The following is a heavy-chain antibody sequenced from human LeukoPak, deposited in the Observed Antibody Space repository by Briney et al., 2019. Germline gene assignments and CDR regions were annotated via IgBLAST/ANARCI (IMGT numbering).Heavy chain of an antibody. CDR1: GFTYSSYA. D-gene: IGHD3-16*01. Sequence: GGSLRLSCSASGFTYSSYAMDWVRQAPAKALEYVSTISSNWGSTYYTDSLKGRFTISRHDSKNTLYLRMSSLRDEDTAVYYCVKEGDYGYYFDYWGQGTLVTVSS. CDR2: ISSNWGST. V-gene: IGHV3-64D*06. J-gene: IGHJ4*02. CDR3: VKEGDYGYYFDY.